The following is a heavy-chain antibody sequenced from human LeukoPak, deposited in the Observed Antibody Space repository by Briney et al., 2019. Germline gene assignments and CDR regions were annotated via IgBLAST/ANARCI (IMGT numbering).Heavy chain of an antibody. J-gene: IGHJ4*02. CDR1: GFSFSGSA. CDR3: ARLGGSPPYSDY. CDR2: IRRKGNDYAT. V-gene: IGHV3-73*01. Sequence: PGGSLRLSCAASGFSFSGSAIHWVRQASGKGLEWVGHIRRKGNDYATAYTASVKGRFTISRDDSKNTAFLQMDSLKTEDTAVYFCARLGGSPPYSDYWGQGTLVTVSS. D-gene: IGHD3-16*01.